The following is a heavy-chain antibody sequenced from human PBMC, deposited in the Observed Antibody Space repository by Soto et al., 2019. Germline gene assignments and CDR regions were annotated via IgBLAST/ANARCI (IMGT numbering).Heavy chain of an antibody. D-gene: IGHD2-2*01. CDR2: IYYSVNT. CDR1: SVSISTGGYY. J-gene: IGHJ6*02. V-gene: IGHV4-31*03. Sequence: PSETLSLTCTVSSVSISTGGYYWNWIRQHPGKGLEWIGYIYYSVNTYYSPSLKSRVTISIDPSKNQFSLRLSPVTAADSGVYYCARDLQRYCSSTSCSYYGMDVWGQGTTVTVS. CDR3: ARDLQRYCSSTSCSYYGMDV.